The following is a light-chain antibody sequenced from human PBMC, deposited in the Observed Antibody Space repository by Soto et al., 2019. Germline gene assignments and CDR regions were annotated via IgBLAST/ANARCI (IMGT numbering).Light chain of an antibody. CDR2: GAS. V-gene: IGKV3-20*01. CDR3: QQYETFSGT. Sequence: EIVLTQSPGTLSLSPGERATLSCRSSQSVASNYLAWYQQKPGQTPRLLMYGASSRATGIPDRFSGSGSGTKFTLTIASLQPDDFATYYCQQYETFSGTFDPGTKVDI. CDR1: QSVASNY. J-gene: IGKJ1*01.